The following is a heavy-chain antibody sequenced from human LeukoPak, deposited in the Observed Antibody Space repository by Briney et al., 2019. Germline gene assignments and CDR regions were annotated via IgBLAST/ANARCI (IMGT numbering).Heavy chain of an antibody. J-gene: IGHJ3*02. CDR2: ISGSGGST. CDR1: GFTFSSYA. D-gene: IGHD1-26*01. CDR3: AKDEDLSGSYTAFDI. Sequence: GGSLRLSFAASGFTFSSYAMSWVRQAPGKGLEWVSAISGSGGSTYYADSVKGRFTISRDNSKNTLYLQMNSLRAEDTAVYYCAKDEDLSGSYTAFDIWGQGTMVTVSS. V-gene: IGHV3-23*01.